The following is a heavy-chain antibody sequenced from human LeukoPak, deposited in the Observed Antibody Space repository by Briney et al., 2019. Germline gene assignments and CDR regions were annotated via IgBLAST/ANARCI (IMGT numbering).Heavy chain of an antibody. CDR3: ARRPSVAGYAD. CDR1: GFTFSSYW. CDR2: INHSGST. Sequence: LSCAASGFTFSSYWMSWVRQAPGKGLEWIGEINHSGSTNYNPSLKSRVTISVDTSKNQFSLKLSSVTAADTAVYYCARRPSVAGYADWGQGTLVTVSS. D-gene: IGHD6-19*01. J-gene: IGHJ4*02. V-gene: IGHV4-34*01.